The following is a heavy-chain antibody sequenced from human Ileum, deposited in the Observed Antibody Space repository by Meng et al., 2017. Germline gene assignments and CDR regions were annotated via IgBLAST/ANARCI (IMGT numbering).Heavy chain of an antibody. CDR3: AKWGAGDAYGFVDH. V-gene: IGHV3-23*01. J-gene: IGHJ4*02. Sequence: GGSLRLSCAASGFTFSRYAMSWVRQAPGKGLEWVSVITDGNTFYADSVQGRFTISRDNSENMVYLQMNNLRVEDTAEYFCAKWGAGDAYGFVDHWGQRTLVTVSS. CDR2: ITDGNT. CDR1: GFTFSRYA. D-gene: IGHD3-10*01.